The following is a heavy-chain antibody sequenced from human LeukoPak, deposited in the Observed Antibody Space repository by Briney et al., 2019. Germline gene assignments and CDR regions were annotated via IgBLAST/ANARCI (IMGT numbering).Heavy chain of an antibody. Sequence: SETLSLTCTVSGGSISSYYWSWIRQPPGKGLEWIGYISYSGSTNYNPSLNSRVTISVDTSKNQFSLKLTSVTAADTAVYYCGRVKITMVRGARSAFDIWGQGTMVTVSS. CDR2: ISYSGST. CDR3: GRVKITMVRGARSAFDI. D-gene: IGHD3-10*01. V-gene: IGHV4-59*01. CDR1: GGSISSYY. J-gene: IGHJ3*02.